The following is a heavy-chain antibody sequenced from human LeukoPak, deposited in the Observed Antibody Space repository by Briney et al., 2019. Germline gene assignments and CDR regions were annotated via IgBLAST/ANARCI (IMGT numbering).Heavy chain of an antibody. J-gene: IGHJ4*02. CDR1: GFTFSSCA. V-gene: IGHV3-23*01. Sequence: GGSLRLSCEASGFTFSSCAMNWVRQAPGKGLEWVAGVSGGGGITHYADSVGGRFTISRDNSKSTLYLQINSLRAEDTAIYYCAKDPTDFDSSGQTYFDCWGQGTLVTVSS. CDR3: AKDPTDFDSSGQTYFDC. D-gene: IGHD3-22*01. CDR2: VSGGGGIT.